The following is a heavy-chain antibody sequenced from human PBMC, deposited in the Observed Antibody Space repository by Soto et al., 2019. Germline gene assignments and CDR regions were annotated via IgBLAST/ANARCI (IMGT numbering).Heavy chain of an antibody. J-gene: IGHJ3*01. D-gene: IGHD5-12*01. CDR1: DGSFSDYY. CDR3: ARNSAGYNSLRSYGTLLV. Sequence: PSATPSQTHGGYDGSFSDYYSSWIRPNPVKGREWIGEINHSGSTNYNPSLKSRVTISVDTSKNQFSLKLSSVTDADTAVYYCARNSAGYNSLRSYGTLLVWGQGNMVPGSS. V-gene: IGHV4-34*01. CDR2: INHSGST.